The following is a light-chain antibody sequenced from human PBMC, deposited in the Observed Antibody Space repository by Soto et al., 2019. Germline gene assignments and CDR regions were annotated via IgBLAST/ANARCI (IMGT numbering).Light chain of an antibody. J-gene: IGKJ3*01. CDR2: GAS. CDR1: QSVSSSY. Sequence: EIVLTQSPGTLSLSPGDRATLSCRASQSVSSSYLAWYQQKPGQAPRLLFYGASSRASGIPDRFSGSGSGTDFTLTISRLEPEDFAVYYCQQYGSSPFTFGPGTKVDIK. V-gene: IGKV3-20*01. CDR3: QQYGSSPFT.